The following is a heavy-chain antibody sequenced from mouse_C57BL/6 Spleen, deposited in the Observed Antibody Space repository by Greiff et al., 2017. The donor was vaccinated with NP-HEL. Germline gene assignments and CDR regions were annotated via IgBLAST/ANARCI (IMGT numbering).Heavy chain of an antibody. CDR1: GFTFSSYA. Sequence: EVKLVESGGGLVKPGGSLKLSCAASGFTFSSYAMSWVRQTPEKRLEWVATISDGGSYTYYPDNVKGRFTISRDNAKNNLYLQMSHLKSEDTAMYYCARRIGDYGFAYWGQGTLVTVSA. CDR3: ARRIGDYGFAY. D-gene: IGHD2-4*01. CDR2: ISDGGSYT. J-gene: IGHJ3*01. V-gene: IGHV5-4*03.